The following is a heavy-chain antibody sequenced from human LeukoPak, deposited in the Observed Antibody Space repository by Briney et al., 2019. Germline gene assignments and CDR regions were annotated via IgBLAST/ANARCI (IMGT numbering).Heavy chain of an antibody. CDR3: ARQETTVTPPDY. J-gene: IGHJ4*02. D-gene: IGHD4-17*01. Sequence: PGESLKISCKGSGYSFTSYWISWVRQMPGKGLEWMGRIDPSDSYTNYSPSFQGHVTISADKSISTAYLQWSSLKASDTAMYYCARQETTVTPPDYWGQGTLVTVSS. CDR2: IDPSDSYT. V-gene: IGHV5-10-1*01. CDR1: GYSFTSYW.